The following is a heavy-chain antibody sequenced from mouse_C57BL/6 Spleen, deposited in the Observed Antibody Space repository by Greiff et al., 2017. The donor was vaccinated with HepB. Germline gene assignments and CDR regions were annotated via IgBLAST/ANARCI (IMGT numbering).Heavy chain of an antibody. CDR2: ISDGGSYT. Sequence: EVMLVESGGGLVKPGGSLKLSCAASGFTFSSYAMSWVRQTPEKRLEWVATISDGGSYTYYPDNVKGRFTISRDNAKNNLYLQMSHLKSEDTAMYYFARDVYYYGSSHGGAMDYWGQGTSVTVSS. CDR3: ARDVYYYGSSHGGAMDY. J-gene: IGHJ4*01. V-gene: IGHV5-4*01. D-gene: IGHD1-1*01. CDR1: GFTFSSYA.